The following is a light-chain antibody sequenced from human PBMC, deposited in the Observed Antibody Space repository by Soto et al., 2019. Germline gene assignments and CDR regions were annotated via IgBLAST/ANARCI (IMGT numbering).Light chain of an antibody. CDR2: GAS. J-gene: IGKJ4*02. CDR3: QQYGDSPLT. V-gene: IGKV3-20*01. Sequence: EIVLTQSPGTLSLSPGERATLSCRASQTVTSDYLAWYQQKPGQAPRLLIYGASDRATGIPDRFSASGSGTDFTLTISRLEPQDFAIYYCQQYGDSPLTCGGGTRVDIK. CDR1: QTVTSDY.